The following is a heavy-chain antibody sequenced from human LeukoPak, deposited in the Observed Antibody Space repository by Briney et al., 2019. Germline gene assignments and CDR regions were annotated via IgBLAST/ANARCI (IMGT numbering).Heavy chain of an antibody. CDR1: RFTFSSYG. CDR2: ISSSGSIT. V-gene: IGHV3-48*03. Sequence: PGGSLRLSCAASRFTFSSYGMNWVRRAPGKGLESVAYISSSGSITYYADSVKGRFTISRDNANNSLSLLMNSLRAEDTAVYYCARDKASPFTYYGMDVWGQGTTVTVSS. D-gene: IGHD6-6*01. J-gene: IGHJ6*02. CDR3: ARDKASPFTYYGMDV.